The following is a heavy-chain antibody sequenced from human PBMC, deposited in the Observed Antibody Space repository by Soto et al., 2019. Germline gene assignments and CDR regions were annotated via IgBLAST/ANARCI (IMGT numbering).Heavy chain of an antibody. V-gene: IGHV4-31*03. CDR2: IYYSGST. CDR3: ARAGVAGIYYYYGMDV. CDR1: GGSISSGGYY. J-gene: IGHJ6*02. D-gene: IGHD6-19*01. Sequence: QVQLQESGPGLVKPSQTLSLTCTVSGGSISSGGYYWSWIRQHPGKGLEWIGYIYYSGSTYYNPSLKSRVTISVDTSKNQFSLKLSSVTAADTAVYYCARAGVAGIYYYYGMDVWGQGTTVTVSS.